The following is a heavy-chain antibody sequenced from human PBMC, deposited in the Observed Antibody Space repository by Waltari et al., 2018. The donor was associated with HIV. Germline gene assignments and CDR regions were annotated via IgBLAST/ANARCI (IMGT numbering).Heavy chain of an antibody. CDR3: ARDKFYSIGWTLFDS. V-gene: IGHV1-2*02. CDR1: GYTFTGYY. D-gene: IGHD6-19*01. Sequence: QAQLVPPGAEVKEPGAPVTDSCKASGYTFTGYYMHWVRQAPGQGLEWMGWINPNRGGTDYAQKFQGRVTMTRDTSISTAYMELRRLRADDTAVYYCARDKFYSIGWTLFDSWGQGTLVTV. CDR2: INPNRGGT. J-gene: IGHJ4*02.